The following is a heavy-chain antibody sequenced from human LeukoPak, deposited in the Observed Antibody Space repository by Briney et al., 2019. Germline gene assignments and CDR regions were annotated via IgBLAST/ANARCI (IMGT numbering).Heavy chain of an antibody. CDR1: GGSISSYY. J-gene: IGHJ5*02. D-gene: IGHD1-7*01. Sequence: SETLSLTCTVSGGSISSYYWSWIRQPAGKGLEWIGRIYTSGSTNYNPSLKSRVTMSVDTSKNQFSLKLSSVTAADTAVYYCARTGLELRATSWFDPWGQGTLVTVSS. V-gene: IGHV4-4*07. CDR3: ARTGLELRATSWFDP. CDR2: IYTSGST.